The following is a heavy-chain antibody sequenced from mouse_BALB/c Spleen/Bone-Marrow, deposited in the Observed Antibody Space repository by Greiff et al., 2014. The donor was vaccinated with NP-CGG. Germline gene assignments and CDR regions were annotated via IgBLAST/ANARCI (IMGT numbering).Heavy chain of an antibody. CDR1: GYTFTSYW. D-gene: IGHD1-1*01. CDR3: TRSYGSSYEYYFGY. V-gene: IGHV1-69*02. CDR2: IYPSDSYT. J-gene: IGHJ2*01. Sequence: VQRVESGAELVRPGASVKLSCKASGYTFTSYWINWVKQRPGQGLEWIGNIYPSDSYTNYNQKFKDKATLTVDKSSSTAYMQLSSPTSEDSAVYYCTRSYGSSYEYYFGYWGQGTTLTVSS.